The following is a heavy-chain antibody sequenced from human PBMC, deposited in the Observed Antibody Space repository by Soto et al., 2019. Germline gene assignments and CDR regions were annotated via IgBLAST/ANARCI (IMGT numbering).Heavy chain of an antibody. CDR2: ISVYNGNT. CDR1: GYTFTSYG. D-gene: IGHD3-22*01. V-gene: IGHV1-18*01. Sequence: ASVKVSCKASGYTFTSYGISWVRQAPGQGLEWMGRISVYNGNTNYAQKLQGRVNMTTDTSTSTAYMELRSLRSDDTAVYYCAAEYYYGSSDPKGRIDWGQGTLVTVSS. J-gene: IGHJ4*02. CDR3: AAEYYYGSSDPKGRID.